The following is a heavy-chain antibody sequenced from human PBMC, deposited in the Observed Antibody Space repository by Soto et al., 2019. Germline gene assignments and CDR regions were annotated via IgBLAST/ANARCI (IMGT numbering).Heavy chain of an antibody. D-gene: IGHD4-17*01. CDR2: IYYDGNT. V-gene: IGHV4-39*07. Sequence: TSETLPLTCTVAGGSITSSSHDWGWIRQPPGKGLECIANIYYDGNTYYNPSLKSRVTISVDRSKNQFSLKLSSVTAADTAVYYCASGLVTTLHYWGQGTLVTVSS. CDR1: GGSITSSSHD. J-gene: IGHJ4*02. CDR3: ASGLVTTLHY.